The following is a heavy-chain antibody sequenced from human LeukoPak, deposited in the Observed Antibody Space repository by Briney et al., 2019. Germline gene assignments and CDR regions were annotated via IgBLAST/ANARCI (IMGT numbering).Heavy chain of an antibody. V-gene: IGHV3-7*05. D-gene: IGHD6-13*01. CDR3: ARIGYSSSSFDH. Sequence: GGSLRLSCAASGFTFSVYWMSWVRQAPGKGLEWVANIKQDGSTKYYVDSVKGRFTISRDNAKNSVYLQMNGLRAEDTAVFYCARIGYSSSSFDHWGQGTLVTVSS. CDR2: IKQDGSTK. CDR1: GFTFSVYW. J-gene: IGHJ4*02.